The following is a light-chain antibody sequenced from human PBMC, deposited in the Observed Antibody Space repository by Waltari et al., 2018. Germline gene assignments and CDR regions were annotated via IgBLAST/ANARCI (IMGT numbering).Light chain of an antibody. CDR2: DES. Sequence: DIQMTQSPSSLSASVGDRVTITCQASQDISNYLNWYQQKPGKAPKLLIYDESNLETGVPSRFSGSGSGTDFTFTISSLHPEDIATYYCQQYDNLPYTFGQGTKLEIK. CDR1: QDISNY. V-gene: IGKV1-33*01. CDR3: QQYDNLPYT. J-gene: IGKJ2*01.